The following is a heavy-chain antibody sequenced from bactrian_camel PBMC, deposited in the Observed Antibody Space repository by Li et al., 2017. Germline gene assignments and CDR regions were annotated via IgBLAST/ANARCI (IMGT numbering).Heavy chain of an antibody. J-gene: IGHJ4*01. Sequence: HVQLVESGGGLVQPGGSLRLSCATSGFTFGAYDMQWVRQAPGKSLEWVSTISPGGSQTYYADSVRGRFTVSRDNAKNTLTLYLEMNSLKPDDTAIYYCAADLNNGCGTWLRNPTKLLSTYWGQGTQVTVS. CDR2: ISPGGSQT. CDR3: AADLNNGCGTWLRNPTKLLSTY. V-gene: IGHV3S1*01. CDR1: GFTFGAYD. D-gene: IGHD2*01.